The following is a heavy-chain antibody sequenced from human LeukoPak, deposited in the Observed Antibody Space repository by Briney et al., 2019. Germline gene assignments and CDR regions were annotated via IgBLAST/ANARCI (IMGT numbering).Heavy chain of an antibody. V-gene: IGHV3-23*01. CDR1: GFTFSSYA. Sequence: GGSLRLSCAASGFTFSSYAMSWVRQAPGKGLEWVSAISGSGGSTYYADSVKGRFTISRDNSKNTLYLQMNSLRAEDTAVYYCARDRDGYNYGFLGYWGQGTLVTVSS. D-gene: IGHD5-18*01. J-gene: IGHJ4*02. CDR2: ISGSGGST. CDR3: ARDRDGYNYGFLGY.